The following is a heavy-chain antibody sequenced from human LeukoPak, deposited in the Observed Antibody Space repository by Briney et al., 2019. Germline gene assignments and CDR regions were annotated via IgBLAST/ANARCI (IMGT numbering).Heavy chain of an antibody. CDR3: AKDKLPTAMFSYVY. Sequence: GGSLRLSCAASGFTVGSHAMTWVCQAPGKGLEWVSGITYSGDNTYYAGSVKGRFTISRDNSRNTLFLQMDSLRAEDTAVYYCAKDKLPTAMFSYVYWGQGTLVTVSS. J-gene: IGHJ4*02. CDR1: GFTVGSHA. V-gene: IGHV3-23*01. D-gene: IGHD2-2*01. CDR2: ITYSGDNT.